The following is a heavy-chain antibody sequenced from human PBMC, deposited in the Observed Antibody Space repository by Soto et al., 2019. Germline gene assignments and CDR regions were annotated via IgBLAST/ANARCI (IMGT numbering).Heavy chain of an antibody. CDR3: ASERGEYTSGLYDY. V-gene: IGHV3-64*01. Sequence: EVQLVESGGGLVQPGGSLRLSCAASGFTFTSHAIHWVRQAPGKGLEYVSSMTSNGDRADYANSVKGRFTVSRDESKNTRYLQMDSLKTEAMAVYYCASERGEYTSGLYDYWGQGTLVTVSS. CDR2: MTSNGDRA. CDR1: GFTFTSHA. J-gene: IGHJ4*02. D-gene: IGHD6-19*01.